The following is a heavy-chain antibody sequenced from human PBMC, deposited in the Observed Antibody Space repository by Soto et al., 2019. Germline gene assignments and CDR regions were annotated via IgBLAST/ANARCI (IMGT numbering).Heavy chain of an antibody. V-gene: IGHV4-31*03. Sequence: TLSLTCTVSGGSISSGGYYWSWIRQHPGKGLEWIGYIYYSGSTYYNPSLKSRVTISVDTSKNQFSLKLSSVTAADTAVYYCAREQYYYDSSGYPYNWFDPWGQGTLVTVSS. J-gene: IGHJ5*02. CDR2: IYYSGST. CDR1: GGSISSGGYY. D-gene: IGHD3-22*01. CDR3: AREQYYYDSSGYPYNWFDP.